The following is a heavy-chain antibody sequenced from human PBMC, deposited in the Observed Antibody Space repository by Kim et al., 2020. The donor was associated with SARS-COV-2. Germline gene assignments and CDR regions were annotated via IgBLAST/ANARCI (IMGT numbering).Heavy chain of an antibody. CDR1: GFTFSSYA. D-gene: IGHD6-13*01. Sequence: GGSLRLSCAASGFTFSSYAMSWVRQAPGKGLEWVSAISGSGGSTYYADSVKGRFTISRDNSKNTLYLQMNSLRAEDTAVYYCAKRGGVGVAAAATGGLLYFDLWGRGTLVTVSS. CDR2: ISGSGGST. J-gene: IGHJ2*01. V-gene: IGHV3-23*01. CDR3: AKRGGVGVAAAATGGLLYFDL.